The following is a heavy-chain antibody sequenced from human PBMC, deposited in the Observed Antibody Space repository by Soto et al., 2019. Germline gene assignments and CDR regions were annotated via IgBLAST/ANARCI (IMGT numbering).Heavy chain of an antibody. CDR1: VFSLTTSGVG. J-gene: IGHJ4*02. CDR2: IYWDDDN. D-gene: IGHD3-3*01. CDR3: AHRVLRTVFGLVTTTAIYFDF. V-gene: IGHV2-5*02. Sequence: QITLNESGPTQVNPRQTLTLTCTFSVFSLTTSGVGVGWIRQSPGNAPEWLALIYWDDDNRYSPALKSRLTITKDTSKNQVVLTMADLDPADTATYYCAHRVLRTVFGLVTTTAIYFDFWGQGTPVAVSS.